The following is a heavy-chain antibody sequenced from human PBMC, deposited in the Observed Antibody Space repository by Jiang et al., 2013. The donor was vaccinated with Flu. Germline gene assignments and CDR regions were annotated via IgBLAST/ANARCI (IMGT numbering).Heavy chain of an antibody. CDR2: INGNGDST. CDR1: GFTFSSYS. CDR3: VRVGWGYDY. J-gene: IGHJ4*02. V-gene: IGHV3-64*01. D-gene: IGHD3-16*01. Sequence: QLLESGGGLVQPGGSLRLSCAASGFTFSSYSMHWVRQTPGKGLEYVAAINGNGDSTYYANSVKGRFTISRDNSKSTLYLQMGSLRAEDMAVYYCVRVGWGYDYWGQGTLVTVSS.